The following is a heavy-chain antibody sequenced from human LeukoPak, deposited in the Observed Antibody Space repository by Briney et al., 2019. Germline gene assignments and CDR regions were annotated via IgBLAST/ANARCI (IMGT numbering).Heavy chain of an antibody. V-gene: IGHV1-18*01. CDR3: ARDRAGSGSYGAVDY. CDR1: GYTFTSYG. D-gene: IGHD1-26*01. Sequence: EASVTVSCKASGYTFTSYGISWVRQAPGQGLEWMGWISAYNGNTNYAQKLQGRVTMTTDTSTSTAYMELRSLRSDDTAVYYCARDRAGSGSYGAVDYWGQGTLVTVSS. CDR2: ISAYNGNT. J-gene: IGHJ4*02.